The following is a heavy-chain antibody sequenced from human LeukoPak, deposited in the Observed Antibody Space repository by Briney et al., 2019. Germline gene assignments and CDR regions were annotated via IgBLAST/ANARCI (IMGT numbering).Heavy chain of an antibody. D-gene: IGHD2-2*01. J-gene: IGHJ4*02. CDR1: GFTFSSYW. CDR2: ISGSGGST. CDR3: AKDPPDCSSTSCYVDPPGTDY. Sequence: GGSLRLSCAASGFTFSSYWMSWVRQAPGKGLEWVSAISGSGGSTYYADSVKGRFTISRDNSKNTLYLQMNSLRAEDTAVYYCAKDPPDCSSTSCYVDPPGTDYWGQGTLVTVSS. V-gene: IGHV3-23*01.